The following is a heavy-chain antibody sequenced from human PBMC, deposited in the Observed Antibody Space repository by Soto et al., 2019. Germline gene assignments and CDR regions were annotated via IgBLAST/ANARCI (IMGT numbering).Heavy chain of an antibody. CDR3: ARAAWPKVPNRLNDVFDV. CDR1: GYTFTNYY. D-gene: IGHD2-2*01. V-gene: IGHV1-46*03. J-gene: IGHJ3*01. CDR2: INPNGGST. Sequence: QVQLVQSGAEVKKPGASVRVSCKASGYTFTNYYIDWVRQAPGQGLEWMGIINPNGGSTMYAQKFQGRVTMTGDTPTSTVYMELSSLRSEETAVYYWARAAWPKVPNRLNDVFDVWGQGKMVTVSS.